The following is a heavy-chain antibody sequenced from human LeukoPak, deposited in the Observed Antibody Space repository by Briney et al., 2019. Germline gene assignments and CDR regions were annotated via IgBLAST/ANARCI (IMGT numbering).Heavy chain of an antibody. CDR3: ARDLYDWNYGSHAFDI. D-gene: IGHD1-7*01. Sequence: PSETLSLTCTVSGGSTSSYYWSWIRQPPGKGLEWIGYIYYSGSTIYNPSLKSRVTISVDTSKNQFSLKLSSVTAADTAVYYCARDLYDWNYGSHAFDIWGQGTMVTVSS. J-gene: IGHJ3*02. CDR1: GGSTSSYY. V-gene: IGHV4-59*12. CDR2: IYYSGST.